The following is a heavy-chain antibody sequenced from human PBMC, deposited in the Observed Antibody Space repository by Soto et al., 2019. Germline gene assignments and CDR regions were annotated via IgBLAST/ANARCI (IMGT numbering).Heavy chain of an antibody. CDR2: IYYSGCT. J-gene: IGHJ4*02. CDR3: ASYSGYDPYYFDY. D-gene: IGHD5-12*01. V-gene: IGHV4-59*08. Sequence: QVQLQESGPGLVKPSETLSLTCTVSGGSISSYYWSWIRQPPGKGLEWIGYIYYSGCTNYNPSLKSRVTISVDTSKIYFSLKLSSVTAADTAVYYCASYSGYDPYYFDYWGQGTLVTVSS. CDR1: GGSISSYY.